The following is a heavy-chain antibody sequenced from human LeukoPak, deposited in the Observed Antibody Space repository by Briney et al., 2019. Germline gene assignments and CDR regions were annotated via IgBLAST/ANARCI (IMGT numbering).Heavy chain of an antibody. V-gene: IGHV3-23*01. CDR2: ISGRGVGT. Sequence: PGGSLRLSCAASGFTFSNYAMNWVRQAPGKGLEWVSSISGRGVGTYYADSVKGRFTISRDSSKNTLYLQMNSLRAEETAVYYCAKNTGPIYYYSGMGVWGQGTTVTVSS. CDR3: AKNTGPIYYYSGMGV. J-gene: IGHJ6*02. D-gene: IGHD5-18*01. CDR1: GFTFSNYA.